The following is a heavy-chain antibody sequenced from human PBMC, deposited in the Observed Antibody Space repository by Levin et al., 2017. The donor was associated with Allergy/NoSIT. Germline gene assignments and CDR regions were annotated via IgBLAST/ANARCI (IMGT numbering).Heavy chain of an antibody. D-gene: IGHD6-13*01. CDR1: GFTFSSYA. V-gene: IGHV3-23*01. CDR3: AKGRIAAAGRGYYYGMDV. J-gene: IGHJ6*02. CDR2: ISGSGGST. Sequence: SGGSLRLSCAASGFTFSSYAMSWVRQAPGKGLEWVSAISGSGGSTYYADSVKGRFTISRDNSKNTLYLQMNSLRAEDTAVYYCAKGRIAAAGRGYYYGMDVWGQGTTVTVSS.